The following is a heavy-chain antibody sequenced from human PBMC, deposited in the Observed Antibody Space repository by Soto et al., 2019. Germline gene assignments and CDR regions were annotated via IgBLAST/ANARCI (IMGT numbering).Heavy chain of an antibody. Sequence: QMQLQASGPGLVKPSETLSLTCNVSGASVSHGYWSWIRQPPGKGLEWIGFMYFGGSFNYNPSLTGRAAIXGXTXXNQFSMDLTSVTASDTAVYYCARSYYDSTGFAVDPWGQGTLGTVSS. D-gene: IGHD3-22*01. CDR3: ARSYYDSTGFAVDP. CDR1: GASVSHGY. J-gene: IGHJ5*02. CDR2: MYFGGSF. V-gene: IGHV4-59*02.